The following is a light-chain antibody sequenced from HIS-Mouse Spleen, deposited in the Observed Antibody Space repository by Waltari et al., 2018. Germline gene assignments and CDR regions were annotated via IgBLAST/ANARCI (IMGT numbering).Light chain of an antibody. CDR1: ALPKKY. J-gene: IGLJ2*01. CDR2: EDS. CDR3: YSTDSSGNHRV. Sequence: SYELTQPPSVSVSPGQTARITCSGDALPKKYAYWYQQKSGQAPVLVIYEDSTRPSGISERFSGSSSGTMATVTISGAQVEDEADYYCYSTDSSGNHRVFGGGTKLTGL. V-gene: IGLV3-10*01.